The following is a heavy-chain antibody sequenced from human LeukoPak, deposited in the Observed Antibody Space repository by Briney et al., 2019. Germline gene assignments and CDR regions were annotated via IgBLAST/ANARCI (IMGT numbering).Heavy chain of an antibody. J-gene: IGHJ5*02. Sequence: PSETLSLTCTVSGGSISSGGYYWSWIRQPPGKGLEWIGYIYHSGSTYYNPSLKSRVTISVDRSKNQFSLKLSSVTAADTAVYYCARALGYCSSTSCYIREGRFDPWGQGTLVTVSS. CDR1: GGSISSGGYY. CDR3: ARALGYCSSTSCYIREGRFDP. V-gene: IGHV4-30-2*01. CDR2: IYHSGST. D-gene: IGHD2-2*02.